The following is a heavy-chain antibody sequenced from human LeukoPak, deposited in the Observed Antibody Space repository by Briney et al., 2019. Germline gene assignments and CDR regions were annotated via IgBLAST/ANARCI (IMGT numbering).Heavy chain of an antibody. CDR3: ARDFYGSGSYYTVAFDS. J-gene: IGHJ4*02. D-gene: IGHD3-10*01. V-gene: IGHV3-48*01. Sequence: PGGSLRLFCAASGFTFSTYSMNWVRQAPGKGLEWISYISSSSNTIYYADSVKGRFTISRDNAKNSLFLQMNSLSAEDTAVYYCARDFYGSGSYYTVAFDSWGQGTLVTVSS. CDR2: ISSSSNTI. CDR1: GFTFSTYS.